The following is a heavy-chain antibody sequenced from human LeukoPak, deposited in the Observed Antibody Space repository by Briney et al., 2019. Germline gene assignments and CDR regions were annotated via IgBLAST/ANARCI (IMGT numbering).Heavy chain of an antibody. J-gene: IGHJ4*01. CDR2: IRSDGSST. D-gene: IGHD3-10*01. Sequence: GGSLRLSCAASGFTFNTYWMRWVRQAPGKGLVWVSRIRSDGSSTNYADSVRGRFTISRDNAKHQLYLQMNSLRAEDTAVYYCAGVLGVRDLAYFDYWGHGTLVTVSS. CDR3: AGVLGVRDLAYFDY. CDR1: GFTFNTYW. V-gene: IGHV3-74*01.